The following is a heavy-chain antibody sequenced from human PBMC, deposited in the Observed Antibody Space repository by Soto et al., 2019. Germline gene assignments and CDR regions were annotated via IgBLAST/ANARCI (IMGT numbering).Heavy chain of an antibody. CDR2: ISPKSTFR. Sequence: GGSLRLSCAPSGFPFNDYYMTWIRQAPGKGLEWLSHISPKSTFRNYADSVKGRFTISRDNTESSLFLQTNSLGVDDTAVYSCVRGGGGGLFEHWGQGVLVTVSS. J-gene: IGHJ4*02. CDR1: GFPFNDYY. CDR3: VRGGGGGLFEH. V-gene: IGHV3-11*06. D-gene: IGHD2-21*01.